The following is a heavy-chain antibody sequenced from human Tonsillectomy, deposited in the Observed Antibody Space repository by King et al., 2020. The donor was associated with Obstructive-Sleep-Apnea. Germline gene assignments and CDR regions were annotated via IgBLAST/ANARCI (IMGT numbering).Heavy chain of an antibody. CDR2: IWDDGSNK. CDR1: GFTFSSFG. D-gene: IGHD6-25*01. CDR3: AGESGYSSGWPDY. J-gene: IGHJ4*01. V-gene: IGHV3-33*01. Sequence: VQLVESGGGVVQPGRSLRLSCAASGFTFSSFGMHCVRQAPGKGLEWGAVIWDDGSNKYYADSVKGRFTISRDNSKNTLYLQMNSLRAEDTAVYYCAGESGYSSGWPDYWGQGTPVTVSS.